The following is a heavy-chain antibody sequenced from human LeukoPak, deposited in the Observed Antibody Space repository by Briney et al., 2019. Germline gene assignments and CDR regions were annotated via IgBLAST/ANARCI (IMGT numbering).Heavy chain of an antibody. J-gene: IGHJ4*02. CDR2: IYASRST. D-gene: IGHD1-14*01. CDR3: ARGSIPPTD. CDR1: DGSLSNYY. V-gene: IGHV4-4*07. Sequence: SETLSLTCTVSDGSLSNYYWSWIRQPAGKGLEWIGRIYASRSTNYNPSLTSRVTMSEDTSKNQFSLRLSSVTAADTAVYYCARGSIPPTDWGQGTLVTVSS.